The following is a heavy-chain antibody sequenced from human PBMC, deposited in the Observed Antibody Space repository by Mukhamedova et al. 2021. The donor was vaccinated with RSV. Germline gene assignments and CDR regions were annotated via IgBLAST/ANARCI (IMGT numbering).Heavy chain of an antibody. J-gene: IGHJ4*02. CDR3: ARNSGGRLGEDFFDF. Sequence: TGSGDTTHYRDSVQGRFTISRDNSKTAVYLEMNSLTVEDTAMYYCARNSGGRLGEDFFDFWGQGTLVTVSS. V-gene: IGHV3-23*01. D-gene: IGHD3-10*01. CDR2: TGSGDTT.